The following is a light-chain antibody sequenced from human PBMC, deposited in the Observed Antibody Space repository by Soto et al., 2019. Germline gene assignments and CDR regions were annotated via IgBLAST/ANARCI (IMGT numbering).Light chain of an antibody. V-gene: IGLV1-40*01. Sequence: QSVLTQPPSVSGAPGQRVTISGTGSSSNIGAGYDVHWYQQLPGTAPKLLIYGNSNRPSGVPDRFSGSKSGTSASLAITGLQAEDEADYYCQSYDSSLSAGVFGGGTKLTVL. CDR1: SSNIGAGYD. J-gene: IGLJ3*02. CDR3: QSYDSSLSAGV. CDR2: GNS.